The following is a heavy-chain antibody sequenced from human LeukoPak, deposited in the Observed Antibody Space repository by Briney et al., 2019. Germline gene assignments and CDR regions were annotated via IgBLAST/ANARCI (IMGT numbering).Heavy chain of an antibody. CDR1: GFTFSDYY. CDR3: ARDSSVLSRVNS. D-gene: IGHD2-15*01. CDR2: ISSGGSNT. Sequence: GGSLRLSCAASGFTFSDYYMTWIRQARGKGLEWVSYISSGGSNTYYADSVKGRFTISRDNAKNSLYLQMNSLRAEDTAVYYCARDSSVLSRVNSWGQGTLVTVSS. V-gene: IGHV3-11*04. J-gene: IGHJ4*02.